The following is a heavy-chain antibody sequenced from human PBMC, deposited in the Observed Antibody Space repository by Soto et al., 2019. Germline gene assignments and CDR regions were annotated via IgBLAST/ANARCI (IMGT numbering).Heavy chain of an antibody. D-gene: IGHD3-10*01. V-gene: IGHV3-9*01. CDR1: GFTFDDYA. CDR2: ISWNSGSI. CDR3: AKETSFGYYGMDV. Sequence: EVQLVASGGGLVQPGRSLRLSCAASGFTFDDYAMHWVRQAPGKGLEWVSGISWNSGSIGYADSVKGRFTISRDNAKNSLYLQMNSLRAEDTALYYCAKETSFGYYGMDVWGQGTTVTVSS. J-gene: IGHJ6*02.